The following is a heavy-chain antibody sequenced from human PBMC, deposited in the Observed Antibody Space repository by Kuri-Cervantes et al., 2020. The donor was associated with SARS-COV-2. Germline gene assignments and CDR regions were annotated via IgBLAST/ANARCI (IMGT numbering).Heavy chain of an antibody. J-gene: IGHJ4*02. V-gene: IGHV3-64*01. CDR3: ARDGSMALTSLMSDY. CDR1: GFTFSSYA. Sequence: GGSLRLSCAASGFTFSSYAMHWVRQAPGKGLEYVSAISSNGGSTYYANSVKGRFTISRDNSKNTLYLQMGSLRAEDMAVYYCARDGSMALTSLMSDYWGQGTLVTVSS. D-gene: IGHD4/OR15-4a*01. CDR2: ISSNGGST.